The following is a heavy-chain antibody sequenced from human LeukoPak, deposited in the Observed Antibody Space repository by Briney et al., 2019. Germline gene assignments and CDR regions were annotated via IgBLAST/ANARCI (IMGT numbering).Heavy chain of an antibody. J-gene: IGHJ3*02. CDR1: GDSINNNNYY. Sequence: KPSETLPLTCTVSGDSINNNNYYWGWIRQPPGKGLEWIGNIYYNGRTYYSPSLKSRGTISVDTSNNQFSLKLSSVTAADTAVYYCARITDRTIFGEIMHGFDIWGQGTPVTVSS. D-gene: IGHD3-3*01. V-gene: IGHV4-39*01. CDR2: IYYNGRT. CDR3: ARITDRTIFGEIMHGFDI.